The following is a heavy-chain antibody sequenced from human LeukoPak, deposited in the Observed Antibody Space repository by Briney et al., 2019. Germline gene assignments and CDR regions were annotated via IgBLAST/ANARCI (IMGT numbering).Heavy chain of an antibody. CDR3: AKVYQPLLYRYYFDY. V-gene: IGHV3-9*01. CDR2: ISWNSGSI. J-gene: IGHJ4*02. CDR1: GFTIDDYA. Sequence: PGGSLRLSCAASGFTIDDYAIHWVRQAPGKGLEWVSGISWNSGSIGYADSVKGRFTISRDNAKNSLYLQMNSLRAEDTALYYCAKVYQPLLYRYYFDYWGQGTLVTVSS. D-gene: IGHD2-2*02.